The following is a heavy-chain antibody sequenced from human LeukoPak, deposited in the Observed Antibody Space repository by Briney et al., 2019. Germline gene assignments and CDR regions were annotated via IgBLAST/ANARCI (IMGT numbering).Heavy chain of an antibody. CDR2: IRDSGGST. CDR1: GFSFSTYA. V-gene: IGHV3-23*01. CDR3: AKRTDNWNIGGPFDY. J-gene: IGHJ4*02. D-gene: IGHD1-20*01. Sequence: GGSLRLSCAASGFSFSTYAMTWVRQAPGKGLEGVSAIRDSGGSTYYADSVKGRFSISRDNSTSTLFLQMNSLRVEDTAIYYCAKRTDNWNIGGPFDYCGQGNLVTVSS.